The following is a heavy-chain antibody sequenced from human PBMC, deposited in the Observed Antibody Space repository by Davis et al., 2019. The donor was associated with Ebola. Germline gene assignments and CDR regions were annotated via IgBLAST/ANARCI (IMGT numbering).Heavy chain of an antibody. J-gene: IGHJ3*02. CDR1: GYTFTGYY. Sequence: ASVKVSCKASGYTFTGYYMHWVRQAPGQGLEWMGWINPNSGGTNYAQKFQGRVTMTRDTSISTAYMELSRLRSDDTAVYYCARSVNYDSSGYYQANDAFDIWGQGTMVTVSS. CDR2: INPNSGGT. V-gene: IGHV1-2*02. D-gene: IGHD3-22*01. CDR3: ARSVNYDSSGYYQANDAFDI.